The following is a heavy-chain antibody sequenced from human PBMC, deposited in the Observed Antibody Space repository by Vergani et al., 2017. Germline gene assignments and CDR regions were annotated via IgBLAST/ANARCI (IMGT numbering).Heavy chain of an antibody. V-gene: IGHV3-23*01. CDR1: GFTFSSYA. J-gene: IGHJ3*02. Sequence: EVQLLESGGGLVQPGGSLRLSCAASGFTFSSYAMSWVRQSPGKGLEWVSGISGSGGTTYYVDSVKGRFTISRDNSKNTMFLYMSSLRAEDTAIYYCARDLSPMPGIDAFDIWGQGTMVTVSS. CDR2: ISGSGGTT. CDR3: ARDLSPMPGIDAFDI. D-gene: IGHD6-13*01.